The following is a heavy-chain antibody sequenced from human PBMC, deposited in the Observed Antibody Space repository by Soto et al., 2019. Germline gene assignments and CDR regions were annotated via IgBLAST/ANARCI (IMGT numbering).Heavy chain of an antibody. Sequence: QMQLQESGPGLVKPSGTLSLTCAVSGGSISSSNWWRWVRQPPGKGLEWIGEIYHSGSTNYNPSLKSRLTISVDKSKNQFSLKLSCVTAADTAVYYCARGRYCSGGRCYSTQDYWGQGTLVTVSS. V-gene: IGHV4-4*02. CDR2: IYHSGST. D-gene: IGHD2-15*01. J-gene: IGHJ4*02. CDR3: ARGRYCSGGRCYSTQDY. CDR1: GGSISSSNW.